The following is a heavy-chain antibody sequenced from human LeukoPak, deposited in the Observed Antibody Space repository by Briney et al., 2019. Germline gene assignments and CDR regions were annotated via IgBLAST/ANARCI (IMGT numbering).Heavy chain of an antibody. CDR1: GFTFSTYA. Sequence: GGSLRLSCAASGFTFSTYAMTWVRQAPGKGLEWVLTIRSNGDTTYNADSVKGRFTISRDNSKNTLYLELNSLRVEDTATFYCAKGQELDDGVFDSWGQGTMVTVSS. D-gene: IGHD1-1*01. CDR3: AKGQELDDGVFDS. J-gene: IGHJ4*02. V-gene: IGHV3-23*01. CDR2: IRSNGDTT.